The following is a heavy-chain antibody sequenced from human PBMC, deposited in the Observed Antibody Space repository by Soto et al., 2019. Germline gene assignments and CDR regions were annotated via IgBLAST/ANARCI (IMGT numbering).Heavy chain of an antibody. V-gene: IGHV3-30*03. J-gene: IGHJ3*02. D-gene: IGHD2-21*02. CDR1: GFTVSSNY. Sequence: PGGSLRLSCAASGFTVSSNYMSWVRQAPGKGLEWVAFISNDGSNKYYADSVKGRFTISRDNAKNSLYLQMNSLRDEDTAVYYCARDSNAYCGGDCYYHDAFDIWGQGTMVTVSS. CDR2: ISNDGSNK. CDR3: ARDSNAYCGGDCYYHDAFDI.